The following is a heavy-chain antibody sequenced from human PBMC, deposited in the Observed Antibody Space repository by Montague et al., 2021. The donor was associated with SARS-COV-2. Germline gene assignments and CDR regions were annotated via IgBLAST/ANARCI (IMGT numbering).Heavy chain of an antibody. CDR2: INQDGSNT. CDR3: ARASGSSWDFDY. CDR1: GFTFSSYW. D-gene: IGHD6-13*01. V-gene: IGHV3-7*01. Sequence: SLRLSCEASGFTFSSYWMSWVRQAPGKGLEWVSNINQDGSNTYYVDSVKGRFTISRDNSTNSLYLQMNSLRAEDTDVYYCARASGSSWDFDYWGQGTLVTVSS. J-gene: IGHJ4*02.